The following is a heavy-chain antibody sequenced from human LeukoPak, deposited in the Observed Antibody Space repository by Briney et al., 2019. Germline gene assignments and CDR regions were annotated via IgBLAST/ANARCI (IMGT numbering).Heavy chain of an antibody. V-gene: IGHV4-34*01. Sequence: SETLSLTCAVYGGSFSGYYWSWICQPPGKGLEWIGEINHSGSTNYNPSVKSRVTISVDTSKNQFSLKLSSVTAADTAVYYCARGTYYYDSSGYYSDYWGQGTLVTVSS. CDR2: INHSGST. CDR3: ARGTYYYDSSGYYSDY. CDR1: GGSFSGYY. J-gene: IGHJ4*02. D-gene: IGHD3-22*01.